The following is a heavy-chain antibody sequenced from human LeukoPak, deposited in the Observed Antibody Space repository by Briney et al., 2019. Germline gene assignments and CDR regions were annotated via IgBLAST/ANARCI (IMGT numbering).Heavy chain of an antibody. Sequence: GGSLRLSCAASGFTFSSYWMHWVRQAPGKGLVWVSRINSDGSSTSYADSVKGRFTISRDNSKNTLYLQMNSLRAEDTAVYYCARVRVGGDDLDAFDIWGQGTMVTVSS. V-gene: IGHV3-74*01. CDR3: ARVRVGGDDLDAFDI. CDR2: INSDGSST. D-gene: IGHD2-8*02. CDR1: GFTFSSYW. J-gene: IGHJ3*02.